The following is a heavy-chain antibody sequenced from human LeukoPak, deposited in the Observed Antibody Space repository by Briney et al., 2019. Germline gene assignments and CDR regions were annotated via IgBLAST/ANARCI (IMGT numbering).Heavy chain of an antibody. CDR2: IYYSGST. Sequence: PSETLSLTCTVSGGSISSSSYYWGWIRQPPGKGLEWIGSIYYSGSTYYNPSLKSRVTISVDTSKNQFSLKLSSVTAADTAVYYCARDSLEEPKIDYWGQGTLVTVSS. CDR3: ARDSLEEPKIDY. CDR1: GGSISSSSYY. D-gene: IGHD1-1*01. V-gene: IGHV4-39*07. J-gene: IGHJ4*02.